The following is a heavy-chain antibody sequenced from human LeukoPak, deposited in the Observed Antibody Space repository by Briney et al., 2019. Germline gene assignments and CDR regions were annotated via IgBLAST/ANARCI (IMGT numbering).Heavy chain of an antibody. CDR3: ARVSPFRMVVTAHDAFDI. CDR2: INHSGST. Sequence: PGGSLRLSCAASGFTFSSYAMSWIRQPPGKGLEWIGEINHSGSTNYNPSLKSRVTISVDTSKNQFSLKLSSVTAADTAVYYCARVSPFRMVVTAHDAFDIWGQGTMVTVSS. CDR1: GFTFSSYA. D-gene: IGHD2-21*02. V-gene: IGHV4-34*01. J-gene: IGHJ3*02.